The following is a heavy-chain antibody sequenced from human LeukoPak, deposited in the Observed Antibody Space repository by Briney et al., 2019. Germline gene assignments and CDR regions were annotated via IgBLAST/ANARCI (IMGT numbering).Heavy chain of an antibody. CDR2: GDYSGGT. CDR1: GGSISSGGYY. J-gene: IGHJ4*02. CDR3: ARERGEEYSSGWYKRNYFDN. D-gene: IGHD6-19*01. Sequence: SETLSLTCTVSGGSISSGGYYWAWIRQPPGKGLEWIASGDYSGGTYYNPSLESRVTISADMSKNQFSLKLSSVIAADTAVYYCARERGEEYSSGWYKRNYFDNWGQGTRVTVSS. V-gene: IGHV4-39*07.